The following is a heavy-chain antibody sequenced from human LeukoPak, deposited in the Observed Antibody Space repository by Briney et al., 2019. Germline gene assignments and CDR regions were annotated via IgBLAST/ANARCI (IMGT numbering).Heavy chain of an antibody. CDR2: IYTSGST. Sequence: SETLSLTCTVSGGSISSYYWSWIRQPAGKGLEWIGRIYTSGSTNYNPSLKSRVTMSVDTSKNQFSLKLSSVTAADTAVYYCARDSSWYEVDTFDYWGQGTRVTVSS. D-gene: IGHD6-13*01. CDR3: ARDSSWYEVDTFDY. J-gene: IGHJ4*02. V-gene: IGHV4-4*07. CDR1: GGSISSYY.